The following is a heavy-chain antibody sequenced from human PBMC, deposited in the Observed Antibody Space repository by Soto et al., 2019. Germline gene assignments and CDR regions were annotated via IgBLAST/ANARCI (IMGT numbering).Heavy chain of an antibody. J-gene: IGHJ4*02. CDR1: GGSISSSSYY. CDR2: IYYSGST. CDR3: ARRRSGSPFDY. Sequence: PSDTLSLTCTVSGGSISSSSYYWVWIRQPPGKGLEWIGTIYYSGSTYYNPSLKSRVTISADTSKNQFSLRLNSVTAADTAVFYCARRRSGSPFDYWGQGSLVTVSS. D-gene: IGHD3-3*01. V-gene: IGHV4-39*01.